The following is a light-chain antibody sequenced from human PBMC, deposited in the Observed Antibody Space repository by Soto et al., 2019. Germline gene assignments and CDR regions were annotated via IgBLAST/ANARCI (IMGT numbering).Light chain of an antibody. CDR1: QSVSSSY. V-gene: IGKV3-20*01. CDR3: QQYGTSRR. J-gene: IGKJ1*01. Sequence: EIVLTQSPGTLSLSPGERATLSCRASQSVSSSYLAWYQQKPCQAPRLLIYGASSRATSIPDRFSGSASRTDFTLPISRLEPEDFAVYYCQQYGTSRRFGQGTKVEIK. CDR2: GAS.